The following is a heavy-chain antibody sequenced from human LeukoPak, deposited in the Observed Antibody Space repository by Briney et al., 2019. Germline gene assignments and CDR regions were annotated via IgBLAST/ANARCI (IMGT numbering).Heavy chain of an antibody. CDR2: INPNSGGT. J-gene: IGHJ6*03. D-gene: IGHD5-18*01. Sequence: ASVKVSCKASGYTFTGYDMHWVRQAPGQGLEWMGWINPNSGGTNYAQKFQGRVTMTRDTSISTAYMELSRLRSDDTAVYYCARDLKEGVYSYIYYYYYYMDVWGKGTTVTVSS. V-gene: IGHV1-2*02. CDR3: ARDLKEGVYSYIYYYYYYMDV. CDR1: GYTFTGYD.